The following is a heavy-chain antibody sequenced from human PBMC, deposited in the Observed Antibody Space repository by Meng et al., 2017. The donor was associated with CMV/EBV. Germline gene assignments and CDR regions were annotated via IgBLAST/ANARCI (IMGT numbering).Heavy chain of an antibody. CDR3: ARADSAGYEYFDL. D-gene: IGHD5-12*01. CDR1: GLTFSTSC. J-gene: IGHJ2*01. V-gene: IGHV3-74*01. CDR2: IDSDGSST. Sequence: CAASGLTFSTSCMHWVRQAPGKGLLWVSRIDSDGSSTSYADSVKGRFTISRDNARNTLYLQMNSLRAEDTAVYYCARADSAGYEYFDLWGRGTLVTVSS.